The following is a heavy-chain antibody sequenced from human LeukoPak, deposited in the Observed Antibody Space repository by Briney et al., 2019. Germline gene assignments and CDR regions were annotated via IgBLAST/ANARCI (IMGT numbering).Heavy chain of an antibody. V-gene: IGHV1-69*04. CDR1: GYTFTSYD. J-gene: IGHJ5*02. CDR2: IIPILGIA. D-gene: IGHD2-2*01. CDR3: ARGYIVVVPAALFDP. Sequence: SVKVSCKASGYTFTSYDISWVRQAPGQGLEWMGRIIPILGIANYAQKFQGRVTITADKSTSTAYMELSSLRSEDTAVYYCARGYIVVVPAALFDPWGQGTLVTVSS.